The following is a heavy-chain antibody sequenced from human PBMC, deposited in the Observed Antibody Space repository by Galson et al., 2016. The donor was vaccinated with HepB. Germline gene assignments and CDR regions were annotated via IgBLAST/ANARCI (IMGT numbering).Heavy chain of an antibody. D-gene: IGHD3/OR15-3a*01. Sequence: PALVKPTQTLTLTCTFSGFSLSASGEGVGWFRQPPGKGLEWLALVFWDDDKRFSPSLKSRLTITRDTSKKQVVLTMTNMNPLDGGTYFCAHQSRYGFSTHPHVDPWGQGVLVTVSS. J-gene: IGHJ5*02. CDR2: VFWDDDK. V-gene: IGHV2-5*02. CDR3: AHQSRYGFSTHPHVDP. CDR1: GFSLSASGEG.